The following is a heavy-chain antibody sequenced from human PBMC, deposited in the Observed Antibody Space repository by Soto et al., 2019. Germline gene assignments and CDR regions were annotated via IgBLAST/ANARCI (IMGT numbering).Heavy chain of an antibody. CDR2: IIPIFGTP. D-gene: IGHD2-2*01. CDR1: GGIFSSYG. V-gene: IGHV1-69*12. Sequence: QVQLVQSRAEVKKPGSSVKVSCKASGGIFSSYGISWVRQAPGKGLEWMGEIIPIFGTPNYAQKFQGRVTITADESTSTAYMELSSLRFEDTAVYYCARVPRYCMSSSCYGWLDPWGQGTLVTVSS. CDR3: ARVPRYCMSSSCYGWLDP. J-gene: IGHJ5*02.